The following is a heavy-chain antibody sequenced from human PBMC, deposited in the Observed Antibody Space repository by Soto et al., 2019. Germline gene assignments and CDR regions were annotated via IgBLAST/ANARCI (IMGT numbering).Heavy chain of an antibody. Sequence: GGSLRLSCAASGFTFSSYGMHWVRQAPGKGLEWVAVISYDGSNKYYADSVKGRFTISRDNSKNTLYLQMNSLRAEDTAVYYCAKVGGNQAPFDYWGQGTLVTVSS. CDR3: AKVGGNQAPFDY. CDR1: GFTFSSYG. CDR2: ISYDGSNK. D-gene: IGHD3-16*01. V-gene: IGHV3-30*18. J-gene: IGHJ4*02.